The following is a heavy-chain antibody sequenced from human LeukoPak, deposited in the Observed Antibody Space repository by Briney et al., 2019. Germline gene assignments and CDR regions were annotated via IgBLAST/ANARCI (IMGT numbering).Heavy chain of an antibody. J-gene: IGHJ5*02. CDR1: GGSISSGSYC. Sequence: SETLSLTCTVSGGSISSGSYCWGWIRQPPGKGLEWIGSIYYSGSTYYNPSLKSRVTISVDTSKNQFSLKLSSVTAADTAVYYCARPLGGLGWFDPWGQGTLVTVSS. V-gene: IGHV4-39*01. CDR3: ARPLGGLGWFDP. D-gene: IGHD3-16*01. CDR2: IYYSGST.